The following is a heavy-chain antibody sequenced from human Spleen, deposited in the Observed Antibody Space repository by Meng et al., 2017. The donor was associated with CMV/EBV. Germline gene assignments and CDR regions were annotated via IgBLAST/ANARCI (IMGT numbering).Heavy chain of an antibody. J-gene: IGHJ4*02. CDR3: ARKSISTRAFDY. Sequence: KASGYSFTGYDMHWVRQAPGQGLEWMGMINPSGGSTKYAQRFQGRVTMTRDTSTSTVYMELSSLRSEDTAVYYCARKSISTRAFDYWGQGTLVTVSS. D-gene: IGHD2-21*01. CDR2: INPSGGST. V-gene: IGHV1-46*01. CDR1: GYSFTGYD.